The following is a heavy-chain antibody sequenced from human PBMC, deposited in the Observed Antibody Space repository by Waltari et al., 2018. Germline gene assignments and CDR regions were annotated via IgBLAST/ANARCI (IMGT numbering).Heavy chain of an antibody. J-gene: IGHJ6*02. CDR3: ARLGYDFWSGYYGMDV. CDR2: IIPIFGTA. D-gene: IGHD3-3*01. V-gene: IGHV1-69*08. CDR1: GGTFSSHA. Sequence: QVQLVQSGAEVKKPGSSVKVSCKASGGTFSSHAISWVRPAPGQGLEWMGRIIPIFGTANYAQKFQGRVTITADKSTSTAYMELSSLRSEDTAVYYCARLGYDFWSGYYGMDVWGQGTTVTVSS.